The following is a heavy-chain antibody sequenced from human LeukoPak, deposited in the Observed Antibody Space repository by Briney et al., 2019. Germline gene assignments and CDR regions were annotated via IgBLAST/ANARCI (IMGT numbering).Heavy chain of an antibody. CDR2: IKGDGSST. Sequence: PGGSLRLSCAASGFTFSSYRMHWVRQTPGKGLVWVSRIKGDGSSTSYADSVKGRFTISRDNAKNTLYLQMNSLRAEDTAVYYCARNMYGRDKENMDVWGQGTTVTVSS. D-gene: IGHD5-24*01. J-gene: IGHJ6*02. CDR3: ARNMYGRDKENMDV. V-gene: IGHV3-74*01. CDR1: GFTFSSYR.